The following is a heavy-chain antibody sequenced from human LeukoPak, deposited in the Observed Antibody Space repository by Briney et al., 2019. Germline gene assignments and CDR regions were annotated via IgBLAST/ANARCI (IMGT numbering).Heavy chain of an antibody. J-gene: IGHJ6*03. Sequence: PGGSLRLSCAAPGFTFSSYAMSWVRQAPGKGLEWVSAISGSGGSTYYADSVKGRFTISRDNSKNTLYLQMNSLRAEDTAVYYCAKGGGRRVVISPPLYYYYYMDVWGKGTTVTVSS. CDR3: AKGGGRRVVISPPLYYYYYMDV. D-gene: IGHD3-3*01. V-gene: IGHV3-23*01. CDR1: GFTFSSYA. CDR2: ISGSGGST.